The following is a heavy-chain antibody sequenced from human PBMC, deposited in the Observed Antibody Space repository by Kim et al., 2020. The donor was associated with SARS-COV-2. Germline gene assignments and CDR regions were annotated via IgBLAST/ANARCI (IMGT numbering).Heavy chain of an antibody. Sequence: VKGRFTISRDNAKNSLYLQMNSLGAEDTAVYYCARDTVYSSSWYADYFDYWGQGTLVTVSS. CDR3: ARDTVYSSSWYADYFDY. J-gene: IGHJ4*02. D-gene: IGHD6-13*01. V-gene: IGHV3-11*05.